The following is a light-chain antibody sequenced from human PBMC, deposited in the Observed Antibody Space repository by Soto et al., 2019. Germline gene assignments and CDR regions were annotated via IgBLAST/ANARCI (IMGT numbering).Light chain of an antibody. Sequence: DIQMTKSPSSLSASVGARVTITCVASQSISSYLNWYQQKPGKAPKLLIYAASSLQSGVPSRFSGSGSGTDFTLTISSLQTEDFATYYCQQSYSTTWTFGQGTKVDIK. J-gene: IGKJ1*01. V-gene: IGKV1-39*01. CDR1: QSISSY. CDR2: AAS. CDR3: QQSYSTTWT.